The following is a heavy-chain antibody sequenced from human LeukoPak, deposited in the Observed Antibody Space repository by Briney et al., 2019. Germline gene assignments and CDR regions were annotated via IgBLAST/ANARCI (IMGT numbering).Heavy chain of an antibody. J-gene: IGHJ4*02. CDR1: GYSFTSYW. Sequence: GESLKISCKGSGYSFTSYWIGWVRQMPGKGLEWMGIIYPGDSDTRYSPSFEGQVAISADKSISTAYLQWSSLKASDTAMYYCARQEVVAGVDYWGQGTLVTVSS. V-gene: IGHV5-51*01. CDR2: IYPGDSDT. CDR3: ARQEVVAGVDY. D-gene: IGHD6-19*01.